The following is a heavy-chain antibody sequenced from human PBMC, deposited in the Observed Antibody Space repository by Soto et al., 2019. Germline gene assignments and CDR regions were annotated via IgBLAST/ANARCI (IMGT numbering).Heavy chain of an antibody. V-gene: IGHV1-46*03. CDR3: GRDPVNTPMRALDL. D-gene: IGHD5-18*01. CDR2: INTSGGST. CDR1: GYTFTNYY. Sequence: QVQLVQSGAEVKRPGASMKISCKASGYTFTNYYVHWVRQASGQGLEWMGTINTSGGSTSYAQKFQGRVTMTRDTATNTLYMELTGLRSDDTAVYYCGRDPVNTPMRALDLWGQGTVLTVSS. J-gene: IGHJ3*01.